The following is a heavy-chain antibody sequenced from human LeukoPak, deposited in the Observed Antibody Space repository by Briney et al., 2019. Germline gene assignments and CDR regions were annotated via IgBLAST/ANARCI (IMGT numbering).Heavy chain of an antibody. V-gene: IGHV4-59*01. D-gene: IGHD5-12*01. CDR2: SFYSGST. CDR3: ARLRDSGYDTYYYYYMDV. CDR1: GGSISSYY. J-gene: IGHJ6*03. Sequence: PSETLSLTCTVSGGSISSYYWSWIRQPPGKGLEWIAYSFYSGSTNYNPSLKSRVTISVDTSKNQFSLKMSSVTAADTAVYYCARLRDSGYDTYYYYYMDVWGKGTTVTVSS.